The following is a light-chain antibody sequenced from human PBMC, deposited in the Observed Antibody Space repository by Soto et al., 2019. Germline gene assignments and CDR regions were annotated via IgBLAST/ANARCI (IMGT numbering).Light chain of an antibody. CDR3: CSYAGSSPWV. V-gene: IGLV2-11*01. Sequence: QSALTQPRSVSGSPGQSVTISCTGTSSDVGVYNYVSWYQQHPGKAPQLVIYDVIKRPSGVPDRFSGSKSGNTASLTISGLQAEHEADYYCCSYAGSSPWVFGGGTKLTVL. CDR1: SSDVGVYNY. CDR2: DVI. J-gene: IGLJ3*02.